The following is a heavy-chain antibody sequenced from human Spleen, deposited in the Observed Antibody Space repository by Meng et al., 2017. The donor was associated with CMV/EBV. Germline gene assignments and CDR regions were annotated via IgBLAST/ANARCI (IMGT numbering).Heavy chain of an antibody. V-gene: IGHV3-21*01. CDR2: ISSSSSYI. Sequence: GGSLRLSCAASGFTFSNHAMSWVRQAPGKGLEWVSSISSSSSYIYYADSVKGRFTISRDNAKNSVYLEMHSLRAEDTAVYYWASLRFLEWLSAALDIWGQGTMVTVSS. D-gene: IGHD3-3*01. CDR3: ASLRFLEWLSAALDI. J-gene: IGHJ3*02. CDR1: GFTFSNHA.